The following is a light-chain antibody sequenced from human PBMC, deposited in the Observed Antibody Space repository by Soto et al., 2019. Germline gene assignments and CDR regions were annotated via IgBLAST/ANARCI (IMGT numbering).Light chain of an antibody. Sequence: DIVLTQCQGTLSLSPGEGGTLDWRGSRSVSSNHLAWYQQKPGQAPRLLIYGTSNRATGGIADWFSGSGSGTDFTLTISSLEPEDFAVYYCQQRSSWITFGQGTRLEI. CDR3: QQRSSWIT. CDR1: RSVSSNH. CDR2: GTS. J-gene: IGKJ5*01. V-gene: IGKV3D-20*02.